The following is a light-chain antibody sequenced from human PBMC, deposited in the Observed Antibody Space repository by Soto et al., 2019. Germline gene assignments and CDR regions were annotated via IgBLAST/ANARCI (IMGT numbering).Light chain of an antibody. J-gene: IGLJ2*01. Sequence: QSALTQPASVSGSPGQSITISCTGTSSDVGSYNLVSWYQQHPGKAPKLMIYEGSKRPSGVSNRFSGSKSGNTASLTISGIQAEDEADYYCCSYAGISTSVFGGGTKLTVL. CDR1: SSDVGSYNL. V-gene: IGLV2-23*01. CDR3: CSYAGISTSV. CDR2: EGS.